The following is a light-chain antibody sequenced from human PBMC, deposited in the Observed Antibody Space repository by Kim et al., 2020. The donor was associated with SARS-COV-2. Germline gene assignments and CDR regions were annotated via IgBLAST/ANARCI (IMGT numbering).Light chain of an antibody. CDR2: AAS. CDR1: QNINSY. Sequence: DIQMTQSPSSLSTSVGDRVTITCRASQNINSYLNWYEQKPGKAPKLLIYAASSLKSGVPSRFSGSGSGTEFTLTITSLQPEAFATYYCQQSYRTPYTFGQGTKLEI. J-gene: IGKJ2*01. V-gene: IGKV1-39*01. CDR3: QQSYRTPYT.